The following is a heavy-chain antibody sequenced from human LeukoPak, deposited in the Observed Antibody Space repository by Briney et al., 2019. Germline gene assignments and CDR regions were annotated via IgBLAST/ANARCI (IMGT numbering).Heavy chain of an antibody. Sequence: GGSLRLSCAASGFTFSSYAMHWVRQAPGKGLEWVANIKQDGSEKYYVDSVKGRFTISRDNAKNSLYLQMNSLRAEDTAVYYCARDRAVRGQYGMDVWGKGTTVTVSS. CDR1: GFTFSSYA. CDR2: IKQDGSEK. V-gene: IGHV3-7*03. D-gene: IGHD3-10*01. CDR3: ARDRAVRGQYGMDV. J-gene: IGHJ6*04.